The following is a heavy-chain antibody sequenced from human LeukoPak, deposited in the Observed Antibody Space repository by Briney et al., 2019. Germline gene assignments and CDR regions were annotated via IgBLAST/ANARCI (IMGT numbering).Heavy chain of an antibody. J-gene: IGHJ4*02. CDR1: GGTFSSYT. V-gene: IGHV1-69*02. D-gene: IGHD3-22*01. CDR2: IIPILGIA. CDR3: AFDYYDSSGYSDY. Sequence: SVKVSCKASGGTFSSYTISWVRQAPGQGLEWMGRIIPILGIANYAQKFQGRVTITADKSTSTAYMGLSSLRSEDTAVYYCAFDYYDSSGYSDYWGQGTLFTVSS.